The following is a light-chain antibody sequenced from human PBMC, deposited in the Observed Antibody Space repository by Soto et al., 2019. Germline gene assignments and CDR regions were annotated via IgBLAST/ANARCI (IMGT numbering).Light chain of an antibody. V-gene: IGKV3-15*01. CDR1: QSVSSN. CDR2: GAS. J-gene: IGKJ5*01. Sequence: EIVMTQSPATLSVSPGERATLSCRASQSVSSNLAWYQQKPGQAPRLLIYGASTRATGIPARFSGSGSGTEFTLTISSLQSEDFAFYYCQQYNNWLPITFGQGTRLEIK. CDR3: QQYNNWLPIT.